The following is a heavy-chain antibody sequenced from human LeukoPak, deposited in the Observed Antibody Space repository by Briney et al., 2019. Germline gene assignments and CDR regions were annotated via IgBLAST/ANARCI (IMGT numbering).Heavy chain of an antibody. CDR1: GASISSYY. CDR2: IFFRGTT. V-gene: IGHV4-39*01. Sequence: PSETLSLTCSVSGASISSYYWGWVRQPPGKGLEWLGSIFFRGTTYYNPSLKSRVTISVDTSKNQFSLKLSSVTAADTAVYYCARPDYYYYHMDVWGKGTTVTVSS. CDR3: ARPDYYYYHMDV. J-gene: IGHJ6*03.